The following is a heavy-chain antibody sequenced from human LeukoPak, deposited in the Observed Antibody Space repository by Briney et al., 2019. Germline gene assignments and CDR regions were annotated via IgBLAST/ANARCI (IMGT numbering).Heavy chain of an antibody. J-gene: IGHJ3*02. CDR3: ARCNCSSTSCYPAFDI. V-gene: IGHV5-51*01. D-gene: IGHD2-2*01. CDR1: GYSFTSYW. CDR2: IYPGDSDT. Sequence: GESLKISCKGSGYSFTSYWIGWVRQMPGKGLEWMGIIYPGDSDTRYSPSFQGQVTISADKSISTAYLQWSSLKASDTAMHYCARCNCSSTSCYPAFDIWGQGTVVTVSS.